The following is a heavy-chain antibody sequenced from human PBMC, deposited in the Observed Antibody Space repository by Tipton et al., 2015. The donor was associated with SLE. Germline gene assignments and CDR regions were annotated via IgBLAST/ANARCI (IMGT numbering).Heavy chain of an antibody. Sequence: TLSLTCAVYGGSFSGYYWSWIRQPPGKGLEWIGEINHSGSTNYNPSLKSRVTISVEKSKNQFSLKMSPVTAAGTAVYYCARVPETMTCAFDIWGQGTMVTVAS. J-gene: IGHJ3*02. V-gene: IGHV4-34*01. D-gene: IGHD1-14*01. CDR1: GGSFSGYY. CDR3: ARVPETMTCAFDI. CDR2: INHSGST.